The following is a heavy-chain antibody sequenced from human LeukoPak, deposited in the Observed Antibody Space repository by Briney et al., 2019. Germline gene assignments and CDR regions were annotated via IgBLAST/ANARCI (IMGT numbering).Heavy chain of an antibody. D-gene: IGHD1-1*01. Sequence: SETLSLTCTVSGGSISSYYCSWIRQPAGKGLEWIGRLSTSGSTNYNPSLKSRVTISVDTSKNQFSLNLSSVTAADTALYYCTRGYSASKGWFDPWGQGTLVTVSS. CDR2: LSTSGST. CDR1: GGSISSYY. CDR3: TRGYSASKGWFDP. J-gene: IGHJ5*02. V-gene: IGHV4-4*07.